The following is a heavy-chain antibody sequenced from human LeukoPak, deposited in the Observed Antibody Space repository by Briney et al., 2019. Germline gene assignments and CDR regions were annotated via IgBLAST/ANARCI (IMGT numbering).Heavy chain of an antibody. D-gene: IGHD2-15*01. CDR1: GGSISSYY. V-gene: IGHV4-59*12. J-gene: IGHJ6*03. CDR3: AREIRYCSAVSCYGNYFMDV. CDR2: IYYSGST. Sequence: SETLSLTCTVSGGSISSYYWSWIRQPPGKGLEWIGYIYYSGSTNYSPSLKSRVTISVDTSKSQFSLKVTSVTAADTAVYYCAREIRYCSAVSCYGNYFMDVWGKGTTVTVSS.